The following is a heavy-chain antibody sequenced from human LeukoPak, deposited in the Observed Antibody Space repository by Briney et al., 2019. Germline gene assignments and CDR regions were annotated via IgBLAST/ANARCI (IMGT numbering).Heavy chain of an antibody. J-gene: IGHJ3*01. CDR3: ARDPALEGTEDYRDFGGVESVDAFDV. D-gene: IGHD4-23*01. Sequence: GASVKVSCKASGYTFTGYYMHWVRQAPGQGLEWMGWINPNSGGTNYAQKFQGRVTMTRDTSISTAYMELSRLRSDDTAVYYCARDPALEGTEDYRDFGGVESVDAFDVWGQGTMVTVFS. CDR1: GYTFTGYY. V-gene: IGHV1-2*02. CDR2: INPNSGGT.